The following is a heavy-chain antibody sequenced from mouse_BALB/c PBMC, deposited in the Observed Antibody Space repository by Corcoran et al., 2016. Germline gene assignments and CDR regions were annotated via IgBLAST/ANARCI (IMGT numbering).Heavy chain of an antibody. CDR3: ARAPLHYYAMDY. J-gene: IGHJ4*01. CDR2: INTYTGEP. CDR1: GYTFTNYG. Sequence: QIQLVQSGPELKKPGETVKISCKASGYTFTNYGMNWVKQAPGKGLKWMGWINTYTGEPTYADDFKGRFAFSLEISASTAYLQINNLKNDDTATYFCARAPLHYYAMDYCGQGTSVTVSS. V-gene: IGHV9-3-1*01. D-gene: IGHD6-1*01.